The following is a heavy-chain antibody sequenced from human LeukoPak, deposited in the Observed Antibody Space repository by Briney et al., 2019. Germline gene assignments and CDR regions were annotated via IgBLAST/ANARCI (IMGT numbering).Heavy chain of an antibody. J-gene: IGHJ4*02. Sequence: ASVKVSFKISVYSLSYLSIHWVREAPGEGLEWMGGFDSENNKMVYSQKFQGRVTMTEDTSADTAYMELTSLRSEDPAVYFCATDRVYRSSGRSWGFFDYWGQGTLVIVSS. D-gene: IGHD6-19*01. CDR2: FDSENNKM. CDR1: VYSLSYLS. CDR3: ATDRVYRSSGRSWGFFDY. V-gene: IGHV1-24*01.